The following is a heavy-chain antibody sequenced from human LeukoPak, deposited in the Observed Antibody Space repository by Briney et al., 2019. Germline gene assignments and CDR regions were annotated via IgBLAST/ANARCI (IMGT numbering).Heavy chain of an antibody. V-gene: IGHV4-59*01. J-gene: IGHJ3*02. CDR2: IYYSGST. Sequence: PSETLSLTCTVSGGSITGYYWSWIRQPPGKGLEWIGYIYYSGSTNYNPSLKSRVTISVDTSKNQFSLKLSSVTAADTAVYYCARASRVVGATGGAFDIWGQGTMVTVSS. CDR1: GGSITGYY. D-gene: IGHD1-26*01. CDR3: ARASRVVGATGGAFDI.